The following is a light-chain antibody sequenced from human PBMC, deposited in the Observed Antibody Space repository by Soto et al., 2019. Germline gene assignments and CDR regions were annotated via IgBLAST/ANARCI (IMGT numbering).Light chain of an antibody. V-gene: IGKV3-20*01. CDR1: QSVSSSF. J-gene: IGKJ4*01. CDR2: AAS. Sequence: VLTQSPGTLPLSPGETATLSCRASQSVSSSFLTWYQQKPGQAPRLLIYAASNRATGIPARFSGSGSGTDFTLTISRLEPEDCAVYDCQQYGDSRTLTFGGGTKVESK. CDR3: QQYGDSRTLT.